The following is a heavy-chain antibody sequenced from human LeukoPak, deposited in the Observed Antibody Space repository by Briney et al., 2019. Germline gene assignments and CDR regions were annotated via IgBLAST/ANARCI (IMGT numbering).Heavy chain of an antibody. D-gene: IGHD3-22*01. V-gene: IGHV3-48*03. Sequence: KSGGSLRLSCVASGFTFSSYEMNWVRQAPGKGLEWVSYINRGGDTRDDADSVRGRFTISRDNAKNSLYLQMNSLRAEDAALYYCASEGSTSGFFDWGQGTLVTVSS. J-gene: IGHJ4*02. CDR2: INRGGDTR. CDR3: ASEGSTSGFFD. CDR1: GFTFSSYE.